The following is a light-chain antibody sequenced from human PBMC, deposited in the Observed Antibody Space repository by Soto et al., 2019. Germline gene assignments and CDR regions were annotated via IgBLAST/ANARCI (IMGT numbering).Light chain of an antibody. CDR3: QNYHGWPID. Sequence: EIVMTQSPVTLSVSPGELATVSCRASQSVSSHLAWYQHKPGQAPRLLFYDASTRATGIPARFSGSGSGTEFTLTISSLQSEDFAVYYCQNYHGWPIDFGQGTRLEIK. V-gene: IGKV3-15*01. J-gene: IGKJ5*01. CDR1: QSVSSH. CDR2: DAS.